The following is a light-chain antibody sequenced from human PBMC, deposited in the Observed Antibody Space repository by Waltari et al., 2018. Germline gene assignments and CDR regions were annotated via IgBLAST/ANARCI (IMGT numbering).Light chain of an antibody. Sequence: DIQMTQSPPTLSASVGDRVTLTCRASLNIFGRLAWYQQKPGKPAKLLIYEKSNFESGVPSRFSGSGSRTDFNLVIDRLQPDDFATYYCQNYHIRKAFGQGTNVEIK. J-gene: IGKJ2*01. CDR3: QNYHIRKA. CDR2: EKS. V-gene: IGKV1-5*03. CDR1: LNIFGR.